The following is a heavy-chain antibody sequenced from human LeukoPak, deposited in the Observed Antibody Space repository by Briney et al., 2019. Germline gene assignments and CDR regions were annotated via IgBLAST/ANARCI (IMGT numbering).Heavy chain of an antibody. CDR1: GFTFSSYG. J-gene: IGHJ4*02. Sequence: GRSLRLSCAASGFTFSSYGIHWVRQAPGKGLEWVAVISYDGSNKYYADSVKGRCTISRDKSKNTVYLQMNSLRAEDTAVYYCAKEAGYSYGFDYWGQGTLVTVSS. D-gene: IGHD5-18*01. V-gene: IGHV3-30*18. CDR2: ISYDGSNK. CDR3: AKEAGYSYGFDY.